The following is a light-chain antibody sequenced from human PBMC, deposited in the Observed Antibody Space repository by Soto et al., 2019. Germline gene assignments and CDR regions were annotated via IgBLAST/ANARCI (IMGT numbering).Light chain of an antibody. CDR2: GAS. Sequence: DIVLTQSPGTLSLSPGDRATLSCRASQSVTSSSLAWYQQKPRQAPRLLIYGASSRATGIPDRFSGSGSGTDFTLTISRLEPEDFAVYFCQQYGRSPLTFGGGTKVEIK. CDR1: QSVTSSS. V-gene: IGKV3-20*01. CDR3: QQYGRSPLT. J-gene: IGKJ4*01.